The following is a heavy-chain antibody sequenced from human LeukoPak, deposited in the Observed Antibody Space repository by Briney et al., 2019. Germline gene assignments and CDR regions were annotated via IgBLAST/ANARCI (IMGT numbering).Heavy chain of an antibody. D-gene: IGHD6-19*01. CDR2: ISTYNGNT. Sequence: ASVKVSCKTSGYTFTNYAISWVRQAPGQGLEWMGWISTYNGNTNYAQKLQDRVTMTTDTSTTTAYMELRSLRSDDTAVYYCARDQEVAGTTDAFDIWGQGTLVIVSS. J-gene: IGHJ3*02. V-gene: IGHV1-18*01. CDR1: GYTFTNYA. CDR3: ARDQEVAGTTDAFDI.